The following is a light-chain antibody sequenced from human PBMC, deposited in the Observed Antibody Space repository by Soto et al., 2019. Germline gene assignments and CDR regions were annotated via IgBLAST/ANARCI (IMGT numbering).Light chain of an antibody. Sequence: QSALTQPASLSESPGQSITISCTGTSSDIGSYNYVYWYQQRPGEAPKVIIYDVSYRPPGVSNRFSGSKSANTASLTISGLQADDEADYYCASYDTTPLVFGGGTKLTVL. J-gene: IGLJ2*01. CDR3: ASYDTTPLV. CDR2: DVS. V-gene: IGLV2-14*01. CDR1: SSDIGSYNY.